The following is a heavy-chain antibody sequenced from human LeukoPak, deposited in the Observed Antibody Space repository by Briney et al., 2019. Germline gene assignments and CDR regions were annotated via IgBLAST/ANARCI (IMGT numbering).Heavy chain of an antibody. J-gene: IGHJ4*02. CDR3: AREGPVDSTAGFDF. Sequence: ASVKVSCTVSEYTFTAYYMHWVRQAPGQGLEWVGRINPNSGGTNSAQRFQGRVTMTRDTSISTAYMELSRLTSDDTAVYYCAREGPVDSTAGFDFWGQGTLVTVSS. CDR1: EYTFTAYY. V-gene: IGHV1-2*06. D-gene: IGHD2-8*02. CDR2: INPNSGGT.